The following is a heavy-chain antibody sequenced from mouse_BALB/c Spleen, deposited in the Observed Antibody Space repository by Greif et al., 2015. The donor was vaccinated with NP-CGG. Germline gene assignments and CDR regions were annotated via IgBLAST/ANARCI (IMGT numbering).Heavy chain of an antibody. J-gene: IGHJ3*01. CDR2: INPGNGGT. V-gene: IGHV1S81*02. D-gene: IGHD1-1*01. Sequence: QVQLQQSGAELVKPGASVKLSCKASGYTFTSYYMYWVKQRPGQGLEWIGGINPGNGGTNFNEKFKSKATLTVDKSSSTAYMQLSSLTSEDSAVYYCTRRRGSSYAWFAYWGQGTLVTVSA. CDR3: TRRRGSSYAWFAY. CDR1: GYTFTSYY.